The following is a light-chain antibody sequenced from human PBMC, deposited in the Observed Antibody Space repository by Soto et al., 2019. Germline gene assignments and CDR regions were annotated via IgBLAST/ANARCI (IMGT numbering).Light chain of an antibody. CDR3: QQYYTWPVT. CDR2: YAS. Sequence: IVMTQSPATLSVSPGERVTISSRASQSVTNTLAWYQHKPGQAPRLLISYASRGATGIPSRFSGSGSGTDFTLTINSLQSEDFAVYYCQQYYTWPVTFGGGTKVEIK. V-gene: IGKV3-15*01. CDR1: QSVTNT. J-gene: IGKJ4*01.